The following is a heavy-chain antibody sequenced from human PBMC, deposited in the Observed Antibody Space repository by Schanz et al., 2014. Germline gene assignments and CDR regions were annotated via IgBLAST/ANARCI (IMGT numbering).Heavy chain of an antibody. J-gene: IGHJ6*02. CDR2: FYYGGST. CDR3: ARRRRGHGMDV. CDR1: GDSITSHF. V-gene: IGHV4-59*08. Sequence: QVQLQESGPGLVKPSETLSLTCTVSGDSITSHFWSWTRQPPGKGLELIGFFYYGGSTNYNPSLKSRVPISADPPKNHVSRGLTSVTAADTATYYCARRRRGHGMDVWGQGTTVTVSS.